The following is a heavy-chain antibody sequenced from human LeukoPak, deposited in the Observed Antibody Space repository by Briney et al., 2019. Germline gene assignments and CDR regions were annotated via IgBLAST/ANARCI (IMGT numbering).Heavy chain of an antibody. V-gene: IGHV3-23*01. J-gene: IGHJ4*02. Sequence: GGSLRLSCAASGFTFSSYAMSWVRQAPGKGLEWVSAISGSGGSTYYADSVKGRFTISRDNSKNALYLQMNSLRAEDTAVYYCAKQIPHYDSSGYYNHPFDYWGQGTLVTVSS. CDR3: AKQIPHYDSSGYYNHPFDY. CDR2: ISGSGGST. CDR1: GFTFSSYA. D-gene: IGHD3-22*01.